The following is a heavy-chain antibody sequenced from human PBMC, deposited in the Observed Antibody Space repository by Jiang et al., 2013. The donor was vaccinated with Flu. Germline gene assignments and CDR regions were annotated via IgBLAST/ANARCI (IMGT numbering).Heavy chain of an antibody. CDR3: ARCSSRLAATDYFFDY. J-gene: IGHJ4*02. Sequence: TCTVSGGSISSSRYYWGWIRQPPGKGPEWIGSMSYSGSTFYNPSLESRVTISVDTSKNQFSLKVNSVTATDTAIYYCARCSSRLAATDYFFDYWGQGTLVTVSS. D-gene: IGHD6-13*01. V-gene: IGHV4-39*01. CDR1: GGSISSSRYY. CDR2: MSYSGST.